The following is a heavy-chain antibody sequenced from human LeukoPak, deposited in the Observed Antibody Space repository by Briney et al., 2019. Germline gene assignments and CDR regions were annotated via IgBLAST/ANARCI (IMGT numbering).Heavy chain of an antibody. D-gene: IGHD5/OR15-5a*01. J-gene: IGHJ1*01. V-gene: IGHV4-61*01. CDR3: ASQKAVYECFQN. CDR2: IYYSGST. Sequence: ASETLSLTCTVSGGSISSGSYYWSWIRQPPGKGLEWIGYIYYSGSTNYSPSLKSRVTISVDTSKNQFSLKLSSVTAADTAVYYCASQKAVYECFQNWGQGTLVIVSS. CDR1: GGSISSGSYY.